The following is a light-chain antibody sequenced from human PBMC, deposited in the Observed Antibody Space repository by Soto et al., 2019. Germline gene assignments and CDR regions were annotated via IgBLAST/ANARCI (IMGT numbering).Light chain of an antibody. Sequence: QSVLTQPPSVSGAPGQRVTISCTGSRSNIGGSYVAHWYQQLPGTAPKLLIYGNSNRPSGVPDRFSGSKSGTSASLAISGLQAEDEADYYCQSYDSSLSGVVFGGGTKLTVL. J-gene: IGLJ2*01. CDR2: GNS. CDR1: RSNIGGSYV. V-gene: IGLV1-40*01. CDR3: QSYDSSLSGVV.